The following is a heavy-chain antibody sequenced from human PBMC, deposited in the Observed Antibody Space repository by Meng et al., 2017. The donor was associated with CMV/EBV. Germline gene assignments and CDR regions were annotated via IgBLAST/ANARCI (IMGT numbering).Heavy chain of an antibody. Sequence: GESLKISCAASGFTVSSNYMSWVRQAPGKGLEWVSVIYSGGSTYYADSVKGRFTISRDNSKNTLYLQMNSLRPEDTAVYYCASTARNYYYYGMDVWGQGTTVTVFS. D-gene: IGHD2-21*02. CDR2: IYSGGST. CDR3: ASTARNYYYYGMDV. V-gene: IGHV3-66*02. J-gene: IGHJ6*02. CDR1: GFTVSSNY.